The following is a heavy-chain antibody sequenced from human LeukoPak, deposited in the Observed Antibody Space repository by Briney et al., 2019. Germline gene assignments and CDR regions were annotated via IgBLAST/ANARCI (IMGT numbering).Heavy chain of an antibody. CDR2: ISSSGSTI. Sequence: GGSLRLSCAASGFTFSSYEMNWVRQAAGEGLGWVSYISSSGSTIYYADSVKGRFNISRDNAKNSLYLQMNRLSAEDTAVYYCARGGYYDILTGLGGYYGMDVWGQGTTVTVSS. J-gene: IGHJ6*02. V-gene: IGHV3-48*03. D-gene: IGHD3-9*01. CDR3: ARGGYYDILTGLGGYYGMDV. CDR1: GFTFSSYE.